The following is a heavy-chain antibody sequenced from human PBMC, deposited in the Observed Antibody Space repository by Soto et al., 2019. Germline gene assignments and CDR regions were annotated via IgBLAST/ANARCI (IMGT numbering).Heavy chain of an antibody. CDR2: IYYTGST. CDR3: ARGPRLGLVGSGNYHGQ. D-gene: IGHD3-22*01. J-gene: IGHJ4*02. V-gene: IGHV4-31*03. Sequence: ASETLSLTSPFSGGPIASGAYCWNWIRHLPGKGLEWIGYIYYTGSTFYNPSLKSRVTVSIDTSKKQFSLRLSSVTAADTAVYYCARGPRLGLVGSGNYHGQWGQGTLVTVSS. CDR1: GGPIASGAYC.